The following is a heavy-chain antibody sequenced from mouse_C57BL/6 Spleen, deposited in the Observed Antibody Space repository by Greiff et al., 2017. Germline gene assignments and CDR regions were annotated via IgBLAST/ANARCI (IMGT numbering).Heavy chain of an antibody. V-gene: IGHV5-16*01. J-gene: IGHJ2*01. Sequence: EVTVVEFEGGLVQPGSSMKLSFTASGFTFSDYYMAWVRQVPETGLEWVANINYYGSSTFYLDSLKSRFNMSKGNAKSILYMQMSSLQSEDTATYYCARESYNYYGSSYDYFDYWGQGTTLTVSA. D-gene: IGHD1-1*01. CDR1: GFTFSDYY. CDR2: INYYGSST. CDR3: ARESYNYYGSSYDYFDY.